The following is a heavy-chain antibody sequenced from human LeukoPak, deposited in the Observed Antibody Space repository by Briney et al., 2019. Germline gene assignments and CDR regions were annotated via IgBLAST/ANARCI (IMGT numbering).Heavy chain of an antibody. CDR1: GFTFDDYA. J-gene: IGHJ2*01. Sequence: HTGRSLRLSCAASGFTFDDYAMHWVRQAPGKGLEWVSGISWNSGSIGYADSVKGRFTISRDNAKNSLNLQMNSLRAEDTALYYCAKDILATVTTDWYFDLWGRGTLVTVSS. CDR2: ISWNSGSI. D-gene: IGHD4-17*01. CDR3: AKDILATVTTDWYFDL. V-gene: IGHV3-9*01.